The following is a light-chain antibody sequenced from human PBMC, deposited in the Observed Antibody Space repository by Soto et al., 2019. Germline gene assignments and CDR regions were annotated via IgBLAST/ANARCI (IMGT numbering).Light chain of an antibody. V-gene: IGKV3-20*01. J-gene: IGKJ5*01. CDR3: QQYGSSPRT. CDR1: QSVSSSF. CDR2: GAS. Sequence: EIVLTQSPGTLSLSPGERATLSCRASQSVSSSFLAWYQQKVGQAPRLLIYGASSRATGIPDRFSGSGSGTDFTLTISRLEPEDFAEYYCQQYGSSPRTFGQGTRLEIK.